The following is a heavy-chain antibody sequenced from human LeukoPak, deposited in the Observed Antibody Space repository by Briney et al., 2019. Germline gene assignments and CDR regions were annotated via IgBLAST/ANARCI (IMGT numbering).Heavy chain of an antibody. CDR1: GFTFSDYY. Sequence: GGSLRLSCAASGFTFSDYYMSWIRQAPGKGLEWVSYISSSGSTIYYADSVKGRFTISRDNAKNSLYLQMNSLRSEDTAVYYCARRLGLRWDLQAFDIWGQGTMVTVPS. D-gene: IGHD4-23*01. CDR2: ISSSGSTI. V-gene: IGHV3-11*01. CDR3: ARRLGLRWDLQAFDI. J-gene: IGHJ3*02.